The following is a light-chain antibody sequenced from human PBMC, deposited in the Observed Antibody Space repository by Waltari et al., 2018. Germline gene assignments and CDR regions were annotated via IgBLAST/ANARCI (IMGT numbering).Light chain of an antibody. CDR3: QQFNTYPYT. J-gene: IGKJ2*01. CDR1: QGISSA. V-gene: IGKV1-13*02. Sequence: AIQLTPSPSSLSASVGDRVPITCRASQGISSALAGYQQKPGKAPKLLIYDASRLETGVPSRFSGSGSGTDFSLTISGLQPVDFATYHCQQFNTYPYTFGQGTKVEIK. CDR2: DAS.